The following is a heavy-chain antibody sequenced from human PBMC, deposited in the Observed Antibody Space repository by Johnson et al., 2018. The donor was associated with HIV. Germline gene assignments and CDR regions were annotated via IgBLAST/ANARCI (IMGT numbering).Heavy chain of an antibody. J-gene: IGHJ3*02. CDR2: ISYDGSNK. Sequence: QVQLVESGGGVVQPGRSLRLSCAASGFTFNSYAMHWVRQAPGKGLEWVAIISYDGSNKYYADSVKGRFTISRDNSKNTVYLQMNSLRAEDAAVYFCAKSPGKDYGGNSGGFDIWGQGTMVTVSS. V-gene: IGHV3-30*04. CDR1: GFTFNSYA. D-gene: IGHD4-23*01. CDR3: AKSPGKDYGGNSGGFDI.